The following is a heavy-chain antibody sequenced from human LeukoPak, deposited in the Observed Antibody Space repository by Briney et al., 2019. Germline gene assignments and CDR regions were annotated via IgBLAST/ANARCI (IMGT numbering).Heavy chain of an antibody. CDR3: ARGRTASSGWYIFGY. CDR1: GFTVSSNY. J-gene: IGHJ4*02. D-gene: IGHD6-19*01. Sequence: GGSLRLSCAASGFTVSSNYISWVRQAPGKGLEWVSVIYSGGTTYYADSVKGRFTISRDTSKNTLYLQMNSLRAEDTAVYYCARGRTASSGWYIFGYWGQGTLVTVSS. CDR2: IYSGGTT. V-gene: IGHV3-53*01.